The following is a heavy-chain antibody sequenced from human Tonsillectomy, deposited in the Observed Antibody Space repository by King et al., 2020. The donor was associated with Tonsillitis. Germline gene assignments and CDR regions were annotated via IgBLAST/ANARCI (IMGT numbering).Heavy chain of an antibody. Sequence: VQLVESGGGVVQPGGSLRLSCAASGFTFSSYGMHWVRQAPGKGLEWVAFIRYDGSNKYYADSVKGRFTISRDNSKNTLYLQMNSRSAEDTAVYYCAKGSGSSSSEDYFDYWGQGTLVTVSS. CDR1: GFTFSSYG. V-gene: IGHV3-30*02. CDR3: AKGSGSSSSEDYFDY. D-gene: IGHD6-6*01. CDR2: IRYDGSNK. J-gene: IGHJ4*02.